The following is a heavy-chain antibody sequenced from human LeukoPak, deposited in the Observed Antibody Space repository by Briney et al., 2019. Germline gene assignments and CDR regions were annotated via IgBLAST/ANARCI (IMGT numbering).Heavy chain of an antibody. D-gene: IGHD3-3*02. Sequence: GGSLRLSFSASGFPFSRYAMHWVRQAPGKGLEYVSAISSNGGSTYYADSVKARFTISRDNSKNTLYLQMSSLRAEDTAVYYCHLPSDAFDIWGQATMVTVSS. CDR3: HLPSDAFDI. CDR2: ISSNGGST. V-gene: IGHV3-64D*06. CDR1: GFPFSRYA. J-gene: IGHJ3*02.